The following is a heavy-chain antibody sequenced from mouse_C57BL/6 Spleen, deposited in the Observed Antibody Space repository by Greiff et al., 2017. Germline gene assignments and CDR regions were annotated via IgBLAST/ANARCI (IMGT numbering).Heavy chain of an antibody. CDR1: GYTFTGYW. CDR3: ARSGYYGSSQYYYAMDY. D-gene: IGHD1-1*01. V-gene: IGHV1-9*01. CDR2: ILPGSGST. Sequence: QVQLKESGAELMKPGASVKLSCKATGYTFTGYWIEWVKQRPGHGLEWIGEILPGSGSTNYNEKFKGKATFTADTSSNTAYMQLSSLTTEDSAIYYCARSGYYGSSQYYYAMDYWGQGTSVTVSS. J-gene: IGHJ4*01.